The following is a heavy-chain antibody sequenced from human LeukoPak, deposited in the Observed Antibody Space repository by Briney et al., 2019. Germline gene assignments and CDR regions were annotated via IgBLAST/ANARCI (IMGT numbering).Heavy chain of an antibody. D-gene: IGHD1-26*01. Sequence: SETLSLTCTVSGGSISSYYWSWIRQPPGKGLEWIGYIHYSGSTNYNPSLKSRVTISVDTSKNQFSQKLSSVTAADTAVYYCARHGATSYAFDIWGQGTMVTVSS. J-gene: IGHJ3*02. CDR3: ARHGATSYAFDI. CDR1: GGSISSYY. CDR2: IHYSGST. V-gene: IGHV4-59*08.